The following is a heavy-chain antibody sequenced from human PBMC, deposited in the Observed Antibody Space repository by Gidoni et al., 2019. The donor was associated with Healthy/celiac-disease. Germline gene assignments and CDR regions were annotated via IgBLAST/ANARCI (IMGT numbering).Heavy chain of an antibody. CDR2: ISGSGGST. V-gene: IGHV3-23*01. CDR3: AKEGGDCSSTSCYNYYYYGMDV. CDR1: GFTCSSYA. J-gene: IGHJ6*02. Sequence: EVQLLESGGGLVQPGGSLRLSWAASGFTCSSYAMSWVRQAPGKGLEWVSAISGSGGSTYYADSVKGRFTLSRDNSKNTLYLQMNSLRAEDTAVYYCAKEGGDCSSTSCYNYYYYGMDVWGQGTTVTVSS. D-gene: IGHD2-2*02.